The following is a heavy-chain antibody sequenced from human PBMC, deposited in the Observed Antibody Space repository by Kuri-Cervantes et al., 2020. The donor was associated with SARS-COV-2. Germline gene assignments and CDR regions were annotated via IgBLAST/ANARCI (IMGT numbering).Heavy chain of an antibody. CDR3: ARGPSRGCSGGSCYWFYFDY. CDR1: GGSISSYY. V-gene: IGHV4-59*01. Sequence: SETLSLTCTVSGGSISSYYWSWIRQPPGKGLEWIGYIYYSGSTNYNPSLKSRVTISVDTSKNQLSLKLSSVTAADTAVYYCARGPSRGCSGGSCYWFYFDYWGQGTLVTVSS. D-gene: IGHD2-15*01. J-gene: IGHJ4*02. CDR2: IYYSGST.